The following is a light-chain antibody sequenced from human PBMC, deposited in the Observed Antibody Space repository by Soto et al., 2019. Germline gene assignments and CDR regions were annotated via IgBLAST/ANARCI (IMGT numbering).Light chain of an antibody. V-gene: IGKV3D-15*01. Sequence: EIVMTQSPATLSVSPGERATLSCRASRSVSNSLAWYQQKPGQAPRLLVYYASTRATGIPARFSGSGSGTEFTLTISSLQSEDFAMYHCQQYYTLPMFTFGQGTQLEI. CDR3: QQYYTLPMFT. J-gene: IGKJ2*01. CDR1: RSVSNS. CDR2: YAS.